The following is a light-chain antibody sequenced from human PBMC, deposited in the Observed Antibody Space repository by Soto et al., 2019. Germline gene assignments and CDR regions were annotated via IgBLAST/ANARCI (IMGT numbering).Light chain of an antibody. V-gene: IGLV1-47*01. Sequence: QSVLTQPSSASGTPGQRVSISCSGTSSNVGRNFVYWYQQLPGSAPRLLIQNNDQRPSGVPDRFSGSKSGTSASLAVRGLQSEDEGLYHCAAWDDTLATLVFGGGTKLTV. CDR1: SSNVGRNF. CDR2: NND. CDR3: AAWDDTLATLV. J-gene: IGLJ3*02.